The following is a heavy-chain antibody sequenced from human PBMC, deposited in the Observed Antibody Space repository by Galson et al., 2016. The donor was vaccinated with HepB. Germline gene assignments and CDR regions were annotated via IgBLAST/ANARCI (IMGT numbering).Heavy chain of an antibody. CDR1: GITFSSYA. Sequence: SLRLSCAASGITFSSYAMSWVRQAPGKGPEWVSVISASGGGASYAASVKGRFPISRDNSKNTLYLQMNSLRVEDTAVYYCARDYYDNNRWYAILTIWGQGTLVTVSS. D-gene: IGHD6-13*01. CDR2: ISASGGGA. V-gene: IGHV3-23*01. J-gene: IGHJ4*02. CDR3: ARDYYDNNRWYAILTI.